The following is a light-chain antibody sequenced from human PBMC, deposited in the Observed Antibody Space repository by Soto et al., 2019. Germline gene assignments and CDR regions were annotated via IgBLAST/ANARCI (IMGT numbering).Light chain of an antibody. CDR1: SSDVGGYNY. V-gene: IGLV2-11*01. CDR3: CSYAGSYTHYV. CDR2: DVS. J-gene: IGLJ1*01. Sequence: QSALTQPRSVSGSPGQSVTTSCTGTSSDVGGYNYVSWYQQHPGKAPKLMIYDVSKRPSGVPDRFSGSKSGNTASLTISGLQAEDEADYYCCSYAGSYTHYVFGTGTKVTVL.